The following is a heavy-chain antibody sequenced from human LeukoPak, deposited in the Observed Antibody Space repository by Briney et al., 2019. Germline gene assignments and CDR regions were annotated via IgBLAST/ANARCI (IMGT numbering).Heavy chain of an antibody. CDR2: FDTEDGET. CDR1: GYTLTELS. V-gene: IGHV1-24*01. D-gene: IGHD6-6*01. CDR3: ATIYSSSYDWRNY. Sequence: ASVKVSCKVSGYTLTELSMHWVRQAPGKGLEWMGGFDTEDGETIYAQKFQGRVTMTEDTSTDTAYMELSSLRSEDTAVYYCATIYSSSYDWRNYWGQGTLVTVSS. J-gene: IGHJ4*02.